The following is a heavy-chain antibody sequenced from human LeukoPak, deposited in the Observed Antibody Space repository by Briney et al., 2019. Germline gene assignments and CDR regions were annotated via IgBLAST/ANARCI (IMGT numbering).Heavy chain of an antibody. V-gene: IGHV1-2*02. D-gene: IGHD3-10*01. Sequence: SVKVSCKASGYSFTGHYMDGVRQAPGQGLEWMGWINPKSGGTNYAQKFQGRVTMTRDTSISTAYMDMSSLTSDDTAVYYCARNLWFGESSDAFDVWGQGTMVTVSS. CDR2: INPKSGGT. J-gene: IGHJ3*01. CDR3: ARNLWFGESSDAFDV. CDR1: GYSFTGHY.